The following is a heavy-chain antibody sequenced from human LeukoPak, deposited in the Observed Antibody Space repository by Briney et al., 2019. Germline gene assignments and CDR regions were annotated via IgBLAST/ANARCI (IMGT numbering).Heavy chain of an antibody. V-gene: IGHV4-34*01. D-gene: IGHD6-25*01. J-gene: IGHJ4*02. CDR3: ARDARLPQGY. Sequence: PSETLSLTCAVYGGSFSGYYWSWIRQPPGKGLEWIEEINHSGSTNYNPSLKSRVTISVDTSKNQFSLKLSSVTAADTAVYYCARDARLPQGYWGQGTLVTVSS. CDR1: GGSFSGYY. CDR2: INHSGST.